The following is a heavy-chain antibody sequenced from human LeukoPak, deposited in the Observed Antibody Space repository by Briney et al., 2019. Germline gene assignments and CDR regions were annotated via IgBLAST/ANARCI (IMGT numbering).Heavy chain of an antibody. CDR2: INHSGST. Sequence: SETLSLTCAVYGGSFSGYYWSWIRQPPGKGLEWIGEINHSGSTNYNPSLKSRVTISVDTSKNQFSLKLSSVTAADTAVYYCARGTTAYFDYWGQGTPVTVSS. J-gene: IGHJ4*02. V-gene: IGHV4-34*01. CDR1: GGSFSGYY. CDR3: ARGTTAYFDY. D-gene: IGHD4-17*01.